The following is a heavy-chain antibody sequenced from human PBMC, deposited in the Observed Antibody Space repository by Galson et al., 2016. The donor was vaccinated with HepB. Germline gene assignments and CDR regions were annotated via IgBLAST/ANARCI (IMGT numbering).Heavy chain of an antibody. D-gene: IGHD4-17*01. CDR2: ISRSNASI. CDR1: GFTFSTYT. V-gene: IGHV3-48*02. Sequence: SLRLSCAGSGFTFSTYTMHWVRQAPGKGLEWISSISRSNASIYYADSVRGRFTISRDNAKNSLFLQMNSLRDEDTAVYYCTREIYSNWDYGDHCLNWFDPWGQGTLVTVSA. CDR3: TREIYSNWDYGDHCLNWFDP. J-gene: IGHJ5*02.